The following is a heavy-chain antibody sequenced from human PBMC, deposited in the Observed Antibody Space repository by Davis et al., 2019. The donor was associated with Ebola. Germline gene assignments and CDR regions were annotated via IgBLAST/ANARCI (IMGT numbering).Heavy chain of an antibody. CDR1: GFTLTKYA. Sequence: ASVKVSCKVSGFTLTKYAIHWVRQAPGQRLEWMGWVHGGNGSTKYSQRFQGRVTITTDTSASTVYLDLTSLRSDDTAVFYCARASFGYNSGWYADYWGPGSLVTVSS. CDR2: VHGGNGST. J-gene: IGHJ4*02. V-gene: IGHV1-3*01. D-gene: IGHD6-19*01. CDR3: ARASFGYNSGWYADY.